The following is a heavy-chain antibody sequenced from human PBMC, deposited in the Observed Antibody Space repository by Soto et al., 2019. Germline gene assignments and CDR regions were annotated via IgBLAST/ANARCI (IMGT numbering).Heavy chain of an antibody. CDR1: GFTVSSNY. Sequence: GGSLRLSCAASGFTVSSNYMSWVRQAPGKGLEWVSVIYSGGSTYYADSVKGRFTISRDNSKNSLYLQMNSLRDEDTAVYYCARDPPYYYDSSGYYPWFDYWGQGTLVTVSS. CDR3: ARDPPYYYDSSGYYPWFDY. CDR2: IYSGGST. V-gene: IGHV3-53*01. J-gene: IGHJ4*02. D-gene: IGHD3-22*01.